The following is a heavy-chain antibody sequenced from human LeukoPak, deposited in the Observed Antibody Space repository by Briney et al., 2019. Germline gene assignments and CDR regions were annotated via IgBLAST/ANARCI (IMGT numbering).Heavy chain of an antibody. D-gene: IGHD6-13*01. Sequence: GGSLRLSCAASGFTVSSNYMSWVRQAPGKGLEWVSVIYSSGSTYYADSAKGRFTISRDNSKNTLHLQMNTLRAEDTAVYYCASRIATAGSVDYWGQGTLVTVSS. V-gene: IGHV3-53*01. CDR2: IYSSGST. CDR3: ASRIATAGSVDY. CDR1: GFTVSSNY. J-gene: IGHJ4*02.